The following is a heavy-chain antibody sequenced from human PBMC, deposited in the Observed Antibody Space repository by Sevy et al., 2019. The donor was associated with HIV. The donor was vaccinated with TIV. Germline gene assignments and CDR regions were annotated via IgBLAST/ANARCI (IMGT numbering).Heavy chain of an antibody. V-gene: IGHV3-30-3*01. J-gene: IGHJ6*02. D-gene: IGHD6-6*01. CDR1: GFTFSSYA. Sequence: GGSLRLSCAASGFTFSSYAMHWVRQAPGKGLEWVAVISYDGSNKYYADSVKGRFTISRDNSKNTLYLQMNGLRAEDTAVYYCARDGYSGRRIAARPRPPSYGMDVWGQGTTVTVSS. CDR3: ARDGYSGRRIAARPRPPSYGMDV. CDR2: ISYDGSNK.